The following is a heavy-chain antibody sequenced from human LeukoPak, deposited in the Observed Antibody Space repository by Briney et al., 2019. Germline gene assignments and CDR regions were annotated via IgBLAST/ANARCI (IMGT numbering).Heavy chain of an antibody. Sequence: SETLSLTCTVSGGSISSYYWSWIRQPPGKGLEWIGYIYYSGSTNHNPPLKSRVTISVDTSKNQFSLKLSSVTAADTAVYYCARGGIDSSSWYSIYFDYWGQGTLVTVSS. CDR2: IYYSGST. V-gene: IGHV4-59*01. CDR3: ARGGIDSSSWYSIYFDY. D-gene: IGHD6-13*01. J-gene: IGHJ4*02. CDR1: GGSISSYY.